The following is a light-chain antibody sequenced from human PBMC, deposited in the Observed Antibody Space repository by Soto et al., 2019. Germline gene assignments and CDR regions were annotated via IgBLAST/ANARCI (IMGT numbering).Light chain of an antibody. J-gene: IGKJ2*01. CDR3: QRYGGSPPIT. Sequence: EIVLTQSPGTLSWSPGERGTLSCWASQSVRSRYLAWYQQKPGQAPRLLIYGASSRAMGIPDRFSGSGSGTDFTNIINRMEPEESTVYYCQRYGGSPPITFGQRTKLKTK. CDR2: GAS. CDR1: QSVRSRY. V-gene: IGKV3-20*01.